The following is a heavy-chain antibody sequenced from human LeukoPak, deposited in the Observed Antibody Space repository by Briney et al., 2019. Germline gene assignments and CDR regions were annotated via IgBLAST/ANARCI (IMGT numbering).Heavy chain of an antibody. V-gene: IGHV3-23*01. Sequence: GGSLRLSCAAPGFTFSSYAMSWVRQAPGKGLEWVSAISGSGGSTYYADSVKGRFTISRDNSKNTLYLQMNSLRAEDTALYYCARVVYDFWSAYDYWGQGTLVTVSS. J-gene: IGHJ4*02. CDR3: ARVVYDFWSAYDY. CDR1: GFTFSSYA. D-gene: IGHD3-3*01. CDR2: ISGSGGST.